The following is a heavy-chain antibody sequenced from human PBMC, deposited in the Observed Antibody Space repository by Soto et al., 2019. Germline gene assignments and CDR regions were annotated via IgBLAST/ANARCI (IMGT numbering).Heavy chain of an antibody. CDR2: INTGNGNT. CDR3: ATLCGVDCYSSDR. V-gene: IGHV1-3*04. CDR1: GYPFTAST. J-gene: IGHJ5*02. Sequence: QVQLVQSGAEVKKPGASVKVSCKASGYPFTASTMHWVRQAPGQRLEWMGWINTGNGNTKYSLKFQGRVTITRDTPASTAYRELSSLKSEDTAVYFWATLCGVDCYSSDRWGQGALGTVSS. D-gene: IGHD2-21*02.